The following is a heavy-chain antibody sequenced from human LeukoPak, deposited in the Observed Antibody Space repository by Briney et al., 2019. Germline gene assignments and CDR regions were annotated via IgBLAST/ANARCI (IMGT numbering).Heavy chain of an antibody. Sequence: SETLSLTCTVSGYSISSGYYWGWIRQPPGKGLEWIGSIYHSGSTYYNPSLKSRVTISVDTSKNQFSLKLSSVTAADTAVYYCARAPRYDIAAFDYWGQGTLVTVSS. J-gene: IGHJ4*02. CDR2: IYHSGST. CDR1: GYSISSGYY. V-gene: IGHV4-38-2*02. D-gene: IGHD6-6*01. CDR3: ARAPRYDIAAFDY.